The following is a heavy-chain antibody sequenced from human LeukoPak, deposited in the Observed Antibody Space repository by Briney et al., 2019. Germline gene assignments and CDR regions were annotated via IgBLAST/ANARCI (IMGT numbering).Heavy chain of an antibody. CDR3: ARDHYKSYFDY. D-gene: IGHD1-1*01. J-gene: IGHJ4*02. V-gene: IGHV3-66*01. CDR1: GFTVSSNY. CDR2: IYSGGST. Sequence: GGSLRLSCAASGFTVSSNYMSWVRQAPGKGLEWVSVIYSGGSTYYADSVKGRFTVSRDNSKNTLYLQMNSLRAEDTAVYYCARDHYKSYFDYWGQGTLVTVSS.